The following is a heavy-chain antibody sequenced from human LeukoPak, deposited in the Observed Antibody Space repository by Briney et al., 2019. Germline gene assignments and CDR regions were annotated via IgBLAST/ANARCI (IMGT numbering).Heavy chain of an antibody. CDR2: IRYDGSNK. V-gene: IGHV3-30*02. J-gene: IGHJ4*02. Sequence: PGGSLRLSCAASGVTFSSYAMSWVRQAPGKGLEWVAFIRYDGSNKYYADSVKGRFTISRDNSKNTLHLQMNSLRAEDTAVYYCAKFYSVQWLLDYWGQGTLVTVSS. D-gene: IGHD3-22*01. CDR1: GVTFSSYA. CDR3: AKFYSVQWLLDY.